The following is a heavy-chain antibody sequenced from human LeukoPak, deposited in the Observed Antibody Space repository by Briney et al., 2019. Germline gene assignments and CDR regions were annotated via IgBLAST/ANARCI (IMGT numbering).Heavy chain of an antibody. V-gene: IGHV3-53*01. J-gene: IGHJ4*02. D-gene: IGHD2-2*01. CDR2: TYADGYT. Sequence: GGSLRLSCAASGFTVSSSYMTWVRRAPGKGLEWVSITYADGYTFYADSVKGRFTISRDSSKNTLCLQMNSLRAEDTAMYYCARGLRHCDRTSCFQPFDCWGQGTLVTVSS. CDR1: GFTVSSSY. CDR3: ARGLRHCDRTSCFQPFDC.